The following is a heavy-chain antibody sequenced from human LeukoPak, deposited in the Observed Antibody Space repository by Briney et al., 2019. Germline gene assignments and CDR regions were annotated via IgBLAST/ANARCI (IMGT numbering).Heavy chain of an antibody. CDR3: ARGDGSGRNWFDP. D-gene: IGHD3-10*01. CDR2: IYHSGST. CDR1: GVSISSGGYS. V-gene: IGHV4-30-2*01. Sequence: SETLSLTCAVSGVSISSGGYSWSWIRQPPGKGLEWIGYIYHSGSTYYNPSLKSRVTISVDRSKNQFSLKLSSVTAADTAVYYCARGDGSGRNWFDPWGQGTLVTVSS. J-gene: IGHJ5*02.